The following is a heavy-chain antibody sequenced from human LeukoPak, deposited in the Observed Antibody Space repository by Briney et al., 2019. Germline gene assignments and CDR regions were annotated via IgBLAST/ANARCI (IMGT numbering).Heavy chain of an antibody. D-gene: IGHD3-16*01. Sequence: PSETLSLTCTVSGGSISSYYWSWIRQPPGKGLEWIGYIYTSGSTNYNPSLKSRVTISVDTSKNQFSLKLSSVTAADTAVYYCARLHPVPGRSYVYYYMDVWGKGTTVTVSS. J-gene: IGHJ6*03. CDR1: GGSISSYY. CDR2: IYTSGST. V-gene: IGHV4-4*09. CDR3: ARLHPVPGRSYVYYYMDV.